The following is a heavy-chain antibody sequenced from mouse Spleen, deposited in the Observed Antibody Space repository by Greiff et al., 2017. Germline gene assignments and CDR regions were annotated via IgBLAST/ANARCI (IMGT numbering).Heavy chain of an antibody. Sequence: QVQLQQPGAELVKPGASVKLSCKASGYTFTSYWMHWVKQRPGQGLEWIGMIHPNSGSTNYNEKFKSKATLTVDKSSSTAYMQLSSLTSEDSAVYCSARSGDYDGFAYWGQGTLVTVSA. CDR3: ARSGDYDGFAY. CDR2: IHPNSGST. V-gene: IGHV1-64*01. J-gene: IGHJ3*01. CDR1: GYTFTSYW. D-gene: IGHD2-4*01.